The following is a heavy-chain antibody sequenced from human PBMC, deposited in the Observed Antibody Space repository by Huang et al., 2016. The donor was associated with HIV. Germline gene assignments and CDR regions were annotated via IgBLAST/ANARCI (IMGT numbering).Heavy chain of an antibody. Sequence: QGRLQQWGAGLLKPSETLSLTCAVYDRSFSRYYWTWVRQPPGKGLEGIGEISQRGRITDNASLEGLVTSSGDTSKNQFSLRLTSVTAADTATYFCARAPAGNDYSLYNYYGPDIWGQGTTVTVSS. CDR2: ISQRGRI. CDR3: ARAPAGNDYSLYNYYGPDI. CDR1: DRSFSRYY. D-gene: IGHD2-15*01. J-gene: IGHJ6*02. V-gene: IGHV4-34*01.